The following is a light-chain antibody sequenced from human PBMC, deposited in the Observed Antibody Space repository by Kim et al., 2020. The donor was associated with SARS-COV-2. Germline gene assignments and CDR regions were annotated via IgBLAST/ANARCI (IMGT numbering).Light chain of an antibody. J-gene: IGLJ3*02. CDR2: DVS. CDR1: SSDVGGYNY. CDR3: CSYAGSYTWV. Sequence: QSALTQPRSVSGSPGQSVTISCTGSSSDVGGYNYVSWYQHHPGKAPKLMIYDVSKWPSGVPDRFSGSKSGNTASLTISGLQAEDEADYYCCSYAGSYTWVFGGGTKVTVL. V-gene: IGLV2-11*01.